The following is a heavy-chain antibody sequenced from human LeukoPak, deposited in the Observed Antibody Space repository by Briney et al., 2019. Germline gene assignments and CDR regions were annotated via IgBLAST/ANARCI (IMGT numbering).Heavy chain of an antibody. CDR2: IKHDGSEK. D-gene: IGHD3-3*01. J-gene: IGHJ4*02. CDR1: GFTFSSYW. CDR3: AREYYDFWSGYCFDY. Sequence: GGSLRLSCAASGFTFSSYWMSWVRQAPGMGLEWVANIKHDGSEKYYVDSVKGRFTISRDNAKNSLYLQMNSLRAEDTAVYYCAREYYDFWSGYCFDYWGQGTLVTVSS. V-gene: IGHV3-7*01.